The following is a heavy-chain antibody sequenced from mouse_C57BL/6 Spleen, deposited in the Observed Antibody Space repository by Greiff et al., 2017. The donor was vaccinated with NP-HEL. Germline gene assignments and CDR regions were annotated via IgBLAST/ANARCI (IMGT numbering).Heavy chain of an antibody. CDR3: ARGDGYYGIAY. CDR1: GYAFSSSW. Sequence: QVQLQQSGPELVKPGASVKLSCKASGYAFSSSWMNWVKQRPGQGLEWIGRILPGGGSANYNGKFKGKATLTADKSSSTAYMQLSSLTSEDSAVYFCARGDGYYGIAYWGQGTLVTVSA. CDR2: ILPGGGSA. D-gene: IGHD2-3*01. V-gene: IGHV1-82*01. J-gene: IGHJ3*01.